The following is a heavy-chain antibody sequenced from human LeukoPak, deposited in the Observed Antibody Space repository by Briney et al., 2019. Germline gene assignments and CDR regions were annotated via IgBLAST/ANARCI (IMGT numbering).Heavy chain of an antibody. CDR1: GFAFSSHE. V-gene: IGHV3-48*03. CDR3: AREYMIT. CDR2: ISDVGTTI. D-gene: IGHD3-16*01. J-gene: IGHJ3*01. Sequence: PGGSLRLSCAASGFAFSSHEMNWVRQAPGKGLERVSYISDVGTTIYYADSVKGRFTISRDNAKNSLYLQMNSLRAEDTAVYYCAREYMITWGQGTMVTVSS.